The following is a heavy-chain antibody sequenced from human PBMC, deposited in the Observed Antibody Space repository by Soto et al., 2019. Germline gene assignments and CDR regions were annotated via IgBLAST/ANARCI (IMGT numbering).Heavy chain of an antibody. Sequence: EVQLVESGGGLVQPGGSLRLSCAASGFTFSSYSMNWVRQAPGKGLEWVSYISSSSSTIYYADSVKGRFTISRDNAKNSLYLQMNSLRAEDTAVYYCARELEADYYYDYMDVWGKGTTVTVSS. J-gene: IGHJ6*03. D-gene: IGHD6-13*01. V-gene: IGHV3-48*01. CDR2: ISSSSSTI. CDR1: GFTFSSYS. CDR3: ARELEADYYYDYMDV.